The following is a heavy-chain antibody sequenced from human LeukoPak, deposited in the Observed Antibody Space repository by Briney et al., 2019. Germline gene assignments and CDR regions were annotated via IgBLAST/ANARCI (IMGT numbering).Heavy chain of an antibody. CDR1: GFTFSKFA. CDR3: ALYYYDSSGCY. Sequence: GGSLRLSCAAAGFTFSKFAMHWVRQAPGKGLEWVAVVSYDGSYKYYADSVKGRFTISRDNSKNTLYLQMNSLRAEDTAVYYCALYYYDSSGCYWGQGTLVTVSS. CDR2: VSYDGSYK. D-gene: IGHD3-22*01. V-gene: IGHV3-30*04. J-gene: IGHJ4*02.